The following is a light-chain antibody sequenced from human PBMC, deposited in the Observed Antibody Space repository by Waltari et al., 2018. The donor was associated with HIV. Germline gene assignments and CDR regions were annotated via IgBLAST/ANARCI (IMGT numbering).Light chain of an antibody. CDR2: DNN. J-gene: IGLJ1*01. CDR1: SSNIANNY. CDR3: GTWDSSLSAYV. Sequence: QSVLTQPPSVSAAPGQKVTISCSGSSSNIANNYVSWYKQPPGTAPKLLIYDNNKRPSGIPDRFSGSKSGTSATLGITGLQTGDEADYYCGTWDSSLSAYVFGTGTKVTVL. V-gene: IGLV1-51*01.